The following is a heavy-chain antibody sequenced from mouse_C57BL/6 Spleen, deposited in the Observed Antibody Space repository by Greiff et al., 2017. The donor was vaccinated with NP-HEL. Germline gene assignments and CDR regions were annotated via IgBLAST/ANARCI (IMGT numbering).Heavy chain of an antibody. Sequence: QVQLKQSGAELVKPGASVKISCKASGYAFSSYWMNWVKQRPGKGLEWIGQIYPGDGDTNYNGKFKGKATLTADKSSSTAYMQLSSLTSEDSAVYFCARKNYYGSSLGNWYFDVWGTGTTVTVSS. CDR3: ARKNYYGSSLGNWYFDV. J-gene: IGHJ1*03. V-gene: IGHV1-80*01. D-gene: IGHD1-1*01. CDR2: IYPGDGDT. CDR1: GYAFSSYW.